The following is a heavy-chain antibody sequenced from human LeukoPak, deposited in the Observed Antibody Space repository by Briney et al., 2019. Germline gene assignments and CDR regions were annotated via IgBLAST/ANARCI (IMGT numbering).Heavy chain of an antibody. J-gene: IGHJ4*02. Sequence: PGVSLRLSCAASGFTFSSYAMSWVRQAPGKGLEWVSAISGSGASTYYADSVKGRFTISRDNSKNTLYLQMNSLRAEDTAVYYCAKTYDFWSGYPEDYWGQGTLVTVSS. CDR3: AKTYDFWSGYPEDY. CDR2: ISGSGAST. D-gene: IGHD3-3*01. V-gene: IGHV3-23*01. CDR1: GFTFSSYA.